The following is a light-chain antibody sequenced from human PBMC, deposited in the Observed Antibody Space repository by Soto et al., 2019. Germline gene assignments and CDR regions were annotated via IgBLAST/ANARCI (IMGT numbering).Light chain of an antibody. CDR3: QQYGSSRT. V-gene: IGKV3-20*01. J-gene: IGKJ1*01. CDR2: GAS. Sequence: EIVLTQSPGTLSLSPGERATLSCRASQSVSSSYLAWYQQKPGQAPRLLIYGASSRATGIPDRFSGSGSGTDFTLTISRLEPEYFAVYYCQQYGSSRTFGQATKVDIK. CDR1: QSVSSSY.